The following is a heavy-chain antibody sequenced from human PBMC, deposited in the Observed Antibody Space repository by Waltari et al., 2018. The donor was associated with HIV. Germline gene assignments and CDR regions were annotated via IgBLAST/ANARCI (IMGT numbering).Heavy chain of an antibody. CDR1: DRSMSNHY. CDR2: IYYSGTT. V-gene: IGHV4-59*11. J-gene: IGHJ2*01. CDR3: ARGSGLKVTLDWYFDV. Sequence: QVELQESGPGLVKPSETLSLTCTVSDRSMSNHYWSWIRQSPGKGLEWIGYIYYSGTTKYNPSLRSRVTISVDTSKKQFSLKLTSVTAADTAVYYCARGSGLKVTLDWYFDVWGRGTLVTVSS.